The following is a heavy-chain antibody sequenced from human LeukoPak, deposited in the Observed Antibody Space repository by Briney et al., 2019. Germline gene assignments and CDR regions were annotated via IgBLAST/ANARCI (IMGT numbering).Heavy chain of an antibody. CDR3: ARQGSAGDYVFF. Sequence: SETLSLTCTVSGGSISSSGYSWGWFRQPPGKGLEWIGSIYYSGSTYYNQPLKSRVTISVDTSKNQFSPKLTSVTAADTAVYYCARQGSAGDYVFFWGQGTLVTVSS. V-gene: IGHV4-39*01. CDR1: GGSISSSGYS. J-gene: IGHJ4*02. CDR2: IYYSGST. D-gene: IGHD3-16*01.